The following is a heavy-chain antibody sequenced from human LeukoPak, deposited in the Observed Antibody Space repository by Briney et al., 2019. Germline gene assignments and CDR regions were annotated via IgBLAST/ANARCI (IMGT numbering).Heavy chain of an antibody. J-gene: IGHJ4*02. CDR3: ARGSKWELLPFDY. CDR2: IYYSGST. V-gene: IGHV4-39*01. D-gene: IGHD1-26*01. Sequence: PSETLSLTCTVSGGSISSYYWSWIRQPPGKGLEWIGSIYYSGSTYYNPSLKSRVTISVDTSKNQFSLKLSSVTAADTAVYYCARGSKWELLPFDYWGQGTLVTVSS. CDR1: GGSISSYY.